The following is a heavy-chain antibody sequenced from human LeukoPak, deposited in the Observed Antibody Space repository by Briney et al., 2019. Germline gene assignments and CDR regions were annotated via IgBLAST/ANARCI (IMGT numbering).Heavy chain of an antibody. Sequence: SETLSLTCTVSGGSISSSSYYWGWIRQPPGKGLEWIGSIYYSGSTYYNPSLKSRVTISVDTSKNQFSLKLSSVTAADTAVYYCATTIYYYFDYWGQGTLVTVSS. CDR2: IYYSGST. V-gene: IGHV4-39*01. D-gene: IGHD3-3*01. J-gene: IGHJ4*02. CDR1: GGSISSSSYY. CDR3: ATTIYYYFDY.